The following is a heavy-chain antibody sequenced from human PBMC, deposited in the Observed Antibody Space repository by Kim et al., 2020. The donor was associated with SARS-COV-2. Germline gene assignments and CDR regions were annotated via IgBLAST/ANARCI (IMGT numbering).Heavy chain of an antibody. D-gene: IGHD3-16*01. V-gene: IGHV1-3*01. Sequence: ASVKVSCKASGYTFTSYAMHWVRQAPGQRLDWMGWINAGNVDTKYSQKFQSRVTITRDTSASTAYMELSSLRSEDTAVYYCARGGITYVYFDFWGQGTLVTVSS. CDR2: INAGNVDT. CDR3: ARGGITYVYFDF. J-gene: IGHJ4*02. CDR1: GYTFTSYA.